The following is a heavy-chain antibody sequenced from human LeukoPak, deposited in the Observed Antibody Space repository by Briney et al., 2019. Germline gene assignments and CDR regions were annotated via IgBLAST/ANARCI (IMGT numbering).Heavy chain of an antibody. D-gene: IGHD6-13*01. CDR1: GGSISFHY. CDR2: VFTSGTT. CDR3: ARVGGWYSSSWYFDY. J-gene: IGHJ4*02. Sequence: SETLSLTCTVSGGSISFHYWSWIRQPAGKGLEWIGRVFTSGTTNYNPSLKSRVTMSVDTSKNQFSLKMSSVTAADTAVYYCARVGGWYSSSWYFDYWGQGTLVTVSS. V-gene: IGHV4-4*07.